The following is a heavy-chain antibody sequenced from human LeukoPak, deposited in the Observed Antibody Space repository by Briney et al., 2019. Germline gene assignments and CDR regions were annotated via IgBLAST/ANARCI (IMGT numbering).Heavy chain of an antibody. Sequence: ASVKVSCKASGYTFTGYYMHWVRQAPGQGLEWMGWINPNSGGTNYAQKFQGRVTMTRGTSISTAYMELSRLRSDDTAVYYCARATYDGSYRDPWGQGTLVTVSS. CDR2: INPNSGGT. D-gene: IGHD1-26*01. J-gene: IGHJ5*02. CDR3: ARATYDGSYRDP. V-gene: IGHV1-2*02. CDR1: GYTFTGYY.